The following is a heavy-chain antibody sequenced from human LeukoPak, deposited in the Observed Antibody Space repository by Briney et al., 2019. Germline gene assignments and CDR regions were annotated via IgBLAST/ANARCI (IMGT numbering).Heavy chain of an antibody. CDR3: ARGDYDYVWGSFLSLDV. V-gene: IGHV4-61*02. CDR1: GGSISSGSYY. J-gene: IGHJ6*02. CDR2: IYTSGST. D-gene: IGHD3-16*01. Sequence: SQTLSLTCTVPGGSISSGSYYWSWIRQPAGKGLEWIGRIYTSGSTNYNPSLKSRVTISVDTSKNQFSLKLSSVTAADTAVYYCARGDYDYVWGSFLSLDVWGQGTTVTVSS.